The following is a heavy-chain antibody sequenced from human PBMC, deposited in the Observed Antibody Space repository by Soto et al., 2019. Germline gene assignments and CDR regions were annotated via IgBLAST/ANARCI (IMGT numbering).Heavy chain of an antibody. CDR3: ARDRYYYDSSGYHYGMDV. V-gene: IGHV1-2*02. D-gene: IGHD3-22*01. J-gene: IGHJ6*02. CDR1: GYTFTGYY. Sequence: ASVNVSCKASGYTFTGYYMHWVRQAPGQGLEWMGWINPNSGGTNYAQKFQGRVTMTRDTSISTAYMELSRLRSDDTAVYYCARDRYYYDSSGYHYGMDVWGQGTTVTVSS. CDR2: INPNSGGT.